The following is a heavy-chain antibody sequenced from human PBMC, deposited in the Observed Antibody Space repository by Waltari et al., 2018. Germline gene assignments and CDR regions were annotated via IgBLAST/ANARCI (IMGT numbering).Heavy chain of an antibody. CDR3: RLWIQLWSYFDY. J-gene: IGHJ4*02. D-gene: IGHD5-18*01. Sequence: EVQLVESGGGLVQPGGSLRLSCAASGFPFSSYWMRWVRQAPGKGLEWVANIKQDGSEKYYVDSVKGRFTISRDNAKNSLYLQMNSLRAEDTAVYYCRLWIQLWSYFDYWGQGTLVTVSS. V-gene: IGHV3-7*01. CDR2: IKQDGSEK. CDR1: GFPFSSYW.